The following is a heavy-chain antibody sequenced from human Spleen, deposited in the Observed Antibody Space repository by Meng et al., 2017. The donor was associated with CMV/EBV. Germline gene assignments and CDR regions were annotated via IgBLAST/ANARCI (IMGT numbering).Heavy chain of an antibody. V-gene: IGHV3-9*01. CDR3: ARTIYNSGLYVTGILY. CDR1: GFTFDDYA. D-gene: IGHD3-22*01. J-gene: IGHJ4*02. Sequence: GGSLRLSCVASGFTFDDYAMHWVRQRPGKGLEWVAGITEKSVDIVADSVKGRFTVSRDNAKNSLYLQMNSLRVEDTALYYCARTIYNSGLYVTGILYWGQGTLVTVSS. CDR2: ITEKSVDI.